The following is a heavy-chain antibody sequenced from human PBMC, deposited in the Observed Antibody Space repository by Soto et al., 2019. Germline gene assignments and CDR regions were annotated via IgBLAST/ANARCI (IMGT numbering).Heavy chain of an antibody. D-gene: IGHD5-12*01. Sequence: QVQLQESGPGLVKPSETLSLTCTVSGGSVSSYYWSWIRQPPGTGLEWIGYTHYSGSTNYNPYLKSRVTIAVDTSKNQFYLKLSSVTDADTAVYDCARHETRHCDYDYWGQGTLVTVSS. J-gene: IGHJ4*02. CDR3: ARHETRHCDYDY. V-gene: IGHV4-59*08. CDR1: GGSVSSYY. CDR2: THYSGST.